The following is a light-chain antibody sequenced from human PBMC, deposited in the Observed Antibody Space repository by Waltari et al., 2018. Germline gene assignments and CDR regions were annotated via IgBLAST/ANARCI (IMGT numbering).Light chain of an antibody. J-gene: IGLJ3*02. Sequence: QLVLTQSPSASASLGASVKLTCPLRSGHSPHLIAAHQQQPEKGPRYLMKVNSDGSHSKGDQIPDRFSGSSSGAEHYLTISSLQSEDEADYYCQTGGHGTWVFGGGTKLTVL. CDR1: SGHSPHL. V-gene: IGLV4-69*01. CDR2: VNSDGSH. CDR3: QTGGHGTWV.